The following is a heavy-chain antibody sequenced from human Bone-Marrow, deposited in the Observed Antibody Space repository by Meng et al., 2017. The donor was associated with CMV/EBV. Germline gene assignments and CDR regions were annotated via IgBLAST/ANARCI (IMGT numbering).Heavy chain of an antibody. D-gene: IGHD1-26*01. CDR2: TYYRSKWYN. CDR1: GDSASSNSAA. V-gene: IGHV6-1*01. CDR3: AAWEAYYNGMDV. Sequence: SQTLSLTCAISGDSASSNSAAWNWIRQSPSRGLEWLGRTYYRSKWYNDYAVSVKSRITINPDTSKNQFSLKLSSVTAADTAVYYCAAWEAYYNGMDVWGQGTTVTVSS. J-gene: IGHJ6*02.